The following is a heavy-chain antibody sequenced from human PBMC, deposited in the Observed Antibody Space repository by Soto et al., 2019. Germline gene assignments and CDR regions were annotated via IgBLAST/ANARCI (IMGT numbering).Heavy chain of an antibody. CDR3: ASSACSGGGCIIDY. V-gene: IGHV3-33*01. J-gene: IGHJ4*02. CDR1: GFMFSDYG. Sequence: VHLVESGGGVVQPGRSLRLSCAASGFMFSDYGMYWVRQAPGKGLEWVAVIRSDGQKKYYEDSVKGRFTISRDNSENTLYLQMNSLRVEDTALYYCASSACSGGGCIIDYWGQGTLVSVSS. D-gene: IGHD2-15*01. CDR2: IRSDGQKK.